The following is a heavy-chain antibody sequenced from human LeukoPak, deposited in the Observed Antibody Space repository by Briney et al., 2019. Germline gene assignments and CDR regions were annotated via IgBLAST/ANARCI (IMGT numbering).Heavy chain of an antibody. Sequence: SETLSLTCTVSGGSISSYYWSWIRQPAGKGLEWIGRIYTSGSTNYNPSLKSRVTMSVDTSKNPFSLKLRSVTAADTAVYYCARESALDYYYYMDVWGKGTTVTVSS. CDR2: IYTSGST. V-gene: IGHV4-4*07. CDR3: ARESALDYYYYMDV. J-gene: IGHJ6*03. CDR1: GGSISSYY.